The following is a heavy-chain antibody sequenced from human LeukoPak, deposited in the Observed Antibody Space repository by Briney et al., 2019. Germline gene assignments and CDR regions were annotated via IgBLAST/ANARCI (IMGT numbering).Heavy chain of an antibody. Sequence: PGGSLRLSCAASGFSVSSNYMSWVRQAPGKGLEWVSVIRSGGNTEHADSVKRRFTISRDNSKITLYLQMNSLRADDTAVYYCAKEFSFRDGYNHGFDNWGQGTLVTVSS. CDR3: AKEFSFRDGYNHGFDN. J-gene: IGHJ4*02. CDR1: GFSVSSNY. D-gene: IGHD5-24*01. CDR2: IRSGGNT. V-gene: IGHV3-53*01.